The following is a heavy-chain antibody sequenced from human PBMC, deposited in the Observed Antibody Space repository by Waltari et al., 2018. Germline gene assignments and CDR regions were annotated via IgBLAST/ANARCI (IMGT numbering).Heavy chain of an antibody. CDR3: ARGSAGTPPRYYFDY. D-gene: IGHD1-1*01. J-gene: IGHJ4*02. V-gene: IGHV4-38-2*01. Sequence: QVQLQESGPGLVKPSETLSLTCAVSGYSISSGYYWGWIRQPPGKGLEWIGSIYHSGSTYYNPSLKSRVTISVDTSKNQFSLKLSSVTAADTAVYYCARGSAGTPPRYYFDYWGQGTLVTVSS. CDR2: IYHSGST. CDR1: GYSISSGYY.